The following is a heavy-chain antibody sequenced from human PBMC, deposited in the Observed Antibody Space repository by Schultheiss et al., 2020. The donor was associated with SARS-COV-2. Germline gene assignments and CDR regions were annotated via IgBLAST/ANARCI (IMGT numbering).Heavy chain of an antibody. Sequence: GGSLRLSCAVSAITFSSYEMNWVRQAPGKGLEWVSYISSSGSTIYYADSVKGRFTISRDNAKNSLYLQMNSLRAEDTAVYYCARGGRLDHYYYYGMDVWGQGTTVTVSS. CDR1: AITFSSYE. V-gene: IGHV3-48*03. J-gene: IGHJ6*02. CDR2: ISSSGSTI. CDR3: ARGGRLDHYYYYGMDV. D-gene: IGHD6-19*01.